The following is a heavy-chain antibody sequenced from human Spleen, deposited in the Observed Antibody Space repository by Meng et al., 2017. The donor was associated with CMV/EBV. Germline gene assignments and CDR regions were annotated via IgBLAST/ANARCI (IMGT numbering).Heavy chain of an antibody. V-gene: IGHV3-21*01. Sequence: GGSLRLSCEASGFTFSSYAMSWVRQAPGKGLEWVSSISSSSSYIYYADSVKGRFTISRDNAKNSLYLQMNSLRAEDTAVYYCARDLTLDCTNGVCYGHYYYYGMDVWGQGTTVTVSS. CDR3: ARDLTLDCTNGVCYGHYYYYGMDV. CDR1: GFTFSSYA. CDR2: ISSSSSYI. D-gene: IGHD2-8*01. J-gene: IGHJ6*02.